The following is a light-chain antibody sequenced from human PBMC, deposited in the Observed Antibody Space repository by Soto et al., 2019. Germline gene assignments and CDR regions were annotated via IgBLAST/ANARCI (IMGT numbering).Light chain of an antibody. V-gene: IGKV3-20*01. CDR3: QQYGDSLLT. Sequence: ILLTQSPGTLSLSPGDEATLPCKASQAVTSKFLDWYQQKPGQPHRLLILGASTRHTGIADRFSGSGSGTNVTLTISRLEPKDFAVYNCQQYGDSLLTLGSGTKVDI. J-gene: IGKJ4*01. CDR2: GAS. CDR1: QAVTSKF.